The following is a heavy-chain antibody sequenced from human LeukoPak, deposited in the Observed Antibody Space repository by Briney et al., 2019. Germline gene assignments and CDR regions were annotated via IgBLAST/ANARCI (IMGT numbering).Heavy chain of an antibody. V-gene: IGHV4-39*01. CDR1: GGSISSRGFF. D-gene: IGHD2-15*01. Sequence: PSETLPLTCTVSGGSISSRGFFWGWIRQPPGKGPEWIGRVYYSGSTYYNSSPKSRVTISVDTSKNNYSLKLSSVTAADTAVYYCARLSCSDTICPTLPYNHFDPWGQGTLVTVSS. J-gene: IGHJ5*02. CDR3: ARLSCSDTICPTLPYNHFDP. CDR2: VYYSGST.